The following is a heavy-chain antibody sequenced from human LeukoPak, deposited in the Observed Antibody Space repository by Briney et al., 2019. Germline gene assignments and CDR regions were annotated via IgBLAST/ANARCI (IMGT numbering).Heavy chain of an antibody. J-gene: IGHJ4*02. V-gene: IGHV4-38-2*02. D-gene: IGHD1-14*01. CDR1: GYSISSGYY. Sequence: SETLSLTCTVSGYSISSGYYWGWIRQPPGKGLEWIGSIYHSGSTYYNPSLKSRVTISVDTSKNQFSLKLSSVTVADTAVYYCAVTGGYYFDYWGQGTLVTVSS. CDR2: IYHSGST. CDR3: AVTGGYYFDY.